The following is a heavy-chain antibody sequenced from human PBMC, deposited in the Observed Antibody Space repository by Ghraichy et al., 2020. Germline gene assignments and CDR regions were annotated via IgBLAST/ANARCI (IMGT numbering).Heavy chain of an antibody. CDR3: AKIPLFGVLWFGELP. J-gene: IGHJ5*02. D-gene: IGHD3-10*01. Sequence: GGSLRLSCAASGFTFSSYAMSWVRQAPGKGLEWVSAISGSGGSTYYADSVKGRFTISRDNFKNTLYLQMNSLRAEDTAVYYCAKIPLFGVLWFGELPWGQGTLVTVSS. V-gene: IGHV3-23*01. CDR2: ISGSGGST. CDR1: GFTFSSYA.